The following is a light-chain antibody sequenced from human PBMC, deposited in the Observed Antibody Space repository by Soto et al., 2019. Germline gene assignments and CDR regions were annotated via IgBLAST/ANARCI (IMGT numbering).Light chain of an antibody. V-gene: IGLV2-8*01. Sequence: QSVLTQPPSASGSPGQSVTISCTGTSSDVGGYNFVSWYQQHPGKAPKLIIYEVSKRPSGVPDRFSGSKSGNTASLTVSGLQPEDEADYSSISYAVSTSYVFGTGTKLTVL. CDR2: EVS. CDR3: ISYAVSTSYV. CDR1: SSDVGGYNF. J-gene: IGLJ1*01.